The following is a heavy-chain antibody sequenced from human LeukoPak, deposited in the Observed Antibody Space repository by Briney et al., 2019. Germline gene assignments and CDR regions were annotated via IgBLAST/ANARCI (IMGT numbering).Heavy chain of an antibody. CDR3: ARDYYYDSSGPFPI. D-gene: IGHD3-22*01. Sequence: ASVKVSCKASGYTFTSYGISWVRQAPGQGLEWMGWISAYNGNTNYAQKLQGRVTMTTDTSTSTAYMELRSLRSDDTAVYYCARDYYYDSSGPFPIWGQGTMVTVSS. J-gene: IGHJ3*02. CDR2: ISAYNGNT. CDR1: GYTFTSYG. V-gene: IGHV1-18*01.